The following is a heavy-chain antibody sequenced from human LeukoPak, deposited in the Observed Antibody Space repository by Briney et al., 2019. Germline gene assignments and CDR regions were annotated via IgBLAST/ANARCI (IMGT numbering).Heavy chain of an antibody. CDR3: ARGVAAAGTVGVYYFDY. D-gene: IGHD6-13*01. V-gene: IGHV4-34*01. CDR1: GGSFSGYY. Sequence: SETLSLTCAVYGGSFSGYYWSWIRQPPGKGLEWIGEINHSGSANYNPSLKSRVTISVDTSKNQFSLKLSSVTAADTAAYYCARGVAAAGTVGVYYFDYWGQGTLVTVSS. J-gene: IGHJ4*02. CDR2: INHSGSA.